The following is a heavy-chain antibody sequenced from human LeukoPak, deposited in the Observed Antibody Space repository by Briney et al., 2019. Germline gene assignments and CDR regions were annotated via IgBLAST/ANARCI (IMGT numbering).Heavy chain of an antibody. V-gene: IGHV3-23*01. CDR2: ISRTGGDT. J-gene: IGHJ4*02. D-gene: IGHD6-6*01. CDR3: AKEVRPNDY. CDR1: GFTFSSSA. Sequence: GGSLRLSCGASGFTFSSSAXXXXXQAXXXXXEWVSGISRTGGDTXXADSVXGRFXXXXATSKNTLFLQMNSLRAEDTAVYYCAKEVRPNDYWGQGTLVTVSS.